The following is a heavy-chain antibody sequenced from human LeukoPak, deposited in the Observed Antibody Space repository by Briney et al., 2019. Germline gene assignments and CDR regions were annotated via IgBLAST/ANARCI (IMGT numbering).Heavy chain of an antibody. CDR2: IYYSGST. J-gene: IGHJ4*02. CDR1: GGSISSSSYY. V-gene: IGHV4-39*07. CDR3: AREPKMATIDY. D-gene: IGHD5-24*01. Sequence: PSETLSLTCTVSGGSISSSSYYWGWIRQPPGKGLEWIGSIYYSGSTYYNPSLKSRVTISVDTSKNQFSLKLSSVTAADTAVYYCAREPKMATIDYWGQGTLVTVPS.